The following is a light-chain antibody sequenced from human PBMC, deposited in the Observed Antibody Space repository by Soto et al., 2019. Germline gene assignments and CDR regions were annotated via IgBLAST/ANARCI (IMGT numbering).Light chain of an antibody. Sequence: EIVLTQSPGTLSLSPGERATLSCRASQSVGSSYLAWYQQKPGQAPRLLIYGASSRATGIPDRFSGSGSGTDFTLTISGLEPEDFAVYYCQQYGSSPTFGQGTKVDIK. V-gene: IGKV3-20*01. J-gene: IGKJ1*01. CDR1: QSVGSSY. CDR3: QQYGSSPT. CDR2: GAS.